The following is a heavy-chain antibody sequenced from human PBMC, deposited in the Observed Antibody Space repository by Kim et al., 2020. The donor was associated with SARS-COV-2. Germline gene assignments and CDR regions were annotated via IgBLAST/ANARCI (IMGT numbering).Heavy chain of an antibody. V-gene: IGHV3-11*01. J-gene: IGHJ6*03. CDR2: ISSSGSTI. D-gene: IGHD6-13*01. CDR3: ARPSGYSISWAVYYYLDV. CDR1: GFTFSAYY. Sequence: GGSLRLSCAASGFTFSAYYMSWSRQSPGKGLEWVSYISSSGSTIYYAESLKGRFTLSRDNAKNSQYLKMKSLRAADTAVYYCARPSGYSISWAVYYYLDV.